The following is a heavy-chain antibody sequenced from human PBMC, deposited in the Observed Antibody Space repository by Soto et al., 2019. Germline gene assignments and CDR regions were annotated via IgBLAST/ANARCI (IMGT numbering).Heavy chain of an antibody. D-gene: IGHD3-3*01. CDR1: GFTFTSSA. Sequence: SVKVSCKASGFTFTSSAVQWVRQARGQRLEWIGWIVVGSGNTNYAQKFQERVTITRDMSTSTAYMELSSLRPEDTAVYYCAATTTVLRFLEWLFGGMAVWGQVTTVTVSS. CDR2: IVVGSGNT. CDR3: AATTTVLRFLEWLFGGMAV. J-gene: IGHJ6*02. V-gene: IGHV1-58*01.